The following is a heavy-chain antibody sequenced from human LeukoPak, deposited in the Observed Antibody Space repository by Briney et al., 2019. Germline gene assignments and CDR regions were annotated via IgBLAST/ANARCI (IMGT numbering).Heavy chain of an antibody. J-gene: IGHJ4*02. CDR2: ISGSGGST. CDR3: AKVRDYYDSSGYWLD. Sequence: PGGSLRLSCAASGFTFSSYAMSWVRQAPGKGLEWVSAISGSGGSTYYADSVKGRFTISRDNSKNTLYLQMNSLRAEDTAVYYCAKVRDYYDSSGYWLDWGQGTLVTVSS. V-gene: IGHV3-23*01. CDR1: GFTFSSYA. D-gene: IGHD3-22*01.